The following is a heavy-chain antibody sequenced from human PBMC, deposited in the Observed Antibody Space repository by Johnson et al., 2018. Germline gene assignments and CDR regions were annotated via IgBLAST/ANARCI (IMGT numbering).Heavy chain of an antibody. Sequence: VQLVESGGGLVQPGRSLRLSCAASGFTFDDYAMHWVRQAPGKGLEWVSGISWNSGSIGSADSVKGRFTISRDNSKNTLYLQMTSLRAEDTAVYYCARGSAVAAPHAFDIWGQGTMVTVSS. D-gene: IGHD6-19*01. J-gene: IGHJ3*02. CDR3: ARGSAVAAPHAFDI. CDR1: GFTFDDYA. V-gene: IGHV3-9*01. CDR2: ISWNSGSI.